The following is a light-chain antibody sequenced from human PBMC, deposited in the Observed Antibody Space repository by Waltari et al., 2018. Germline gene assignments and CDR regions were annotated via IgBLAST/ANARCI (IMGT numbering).Light chain of an antibody. CDR1: KLGDKY. Sequence: SYELTQPPSVSVSPGQTASITCSGDKLGDKYACWYQQKPGQSPLLVVYQDTTRPSGIPERFSGSKSGDTASLTITGTQAMDEADYYCQAWDNVPHVVFGGGTKLTV. J-gene: IGLJ2*01. CDR3: QAWDNVPHVV. V-gene: IGLV3-1*01. CDR2: QDT.